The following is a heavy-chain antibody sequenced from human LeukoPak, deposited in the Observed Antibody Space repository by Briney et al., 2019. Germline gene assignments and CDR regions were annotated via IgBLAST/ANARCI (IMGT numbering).Heavy chain of an antibody. CDR3: ARDINGDGDY. J-gene: IGHJ4*02. D-gene: IGHD4-17*01. Sequence: GGSLRLFCGASGFTFSRYWMTWVRQAPGKGLEWVANINQDGREKNYVDSVKGRFTISRDNTENSLYLQMNSLRAEDTAVYYCARDINGDGDYWGQGTLVTVSS. CDR2: INQDGREK. CDR1: GFTFSRYW. V-gene: IGHV3-7*01.